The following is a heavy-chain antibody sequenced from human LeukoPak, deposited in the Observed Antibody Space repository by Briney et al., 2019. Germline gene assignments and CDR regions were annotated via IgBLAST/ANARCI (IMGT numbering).Heavy chain of an antibody. CDR3: ARDRYDFWSGYQYGDY. D-gene: IGHD3-3*01. CDR1: GFTFSSYW. J-gene: IGHJ4*02. Sequence: GGSLRLSCAASGFTFSSYWMSWVRQAPGKGLEWVANIKQDGSEKYYVDSVKGRFTISRDNAKNSLYLQMNSLRAEDTAVYYCARDRYDFWSGYQYGDYWGQGTLVTVSS. V-gene: IGHV3-7*01. CDR2: IKQDGSEK.